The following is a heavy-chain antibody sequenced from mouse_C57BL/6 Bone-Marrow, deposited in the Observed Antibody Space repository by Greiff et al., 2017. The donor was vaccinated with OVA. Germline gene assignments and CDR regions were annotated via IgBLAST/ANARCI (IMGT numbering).Heavy chain of an antibody. CDR1: GYTFTSYW. Sequence: QVQLKESGAELVRPGTSVKLSCKASGYTFTSYWMHWVKQRPGQGLEWIGVIDPSDSYTNYNQKFKGKATLTVDTSSSTAYMQLSSLTSEDSAVYYCAKESYWDWYFDVWGTGTTVTVSS. D-gene: IGHD2-10*01. CDR3: AKESYWDWYFDV. V-gene: IGHV1-59*01. J-gene: IGHJ1*03. CDR2: IDPSDSYT.